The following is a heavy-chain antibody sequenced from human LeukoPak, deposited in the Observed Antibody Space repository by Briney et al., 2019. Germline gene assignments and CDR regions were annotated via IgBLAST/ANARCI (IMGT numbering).Heavy chain of an antibody. CDR1: GFTFSSYS. V-gene: IGHV3-21*01. CDR3: ARDNDFWSRSHGWFDP. Sequence: GGSLRLSCAASGFTFSSYSMNWVRQAPGKGLEWVSSISSSSSYIYYADSVKGRFTISRDNAKNSLYLQMNSLRAEDTAVYYCARDNDFWSRSHGWFDPWGQGTLVTVSS. J-gene: IGHJ5*02. CDR2: ISSSSSYI. D-gene: IGHD3-3*01.